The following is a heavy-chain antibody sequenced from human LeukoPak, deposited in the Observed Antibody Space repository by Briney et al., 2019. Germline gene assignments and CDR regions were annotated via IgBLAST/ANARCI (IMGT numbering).Heavy chain of an antibody. D-gene: IGHD3-22*01. CDR2: ISSSSTI. CDR1: GFTFSSYS. J-gene: IGHJ3*02. CDR3: ARVSYYDSSGYEAFDI. Sequence: GGSLRLSCAASGFTFSSYSMNWVRQAPGKGLEWVSYISSSSTIYYADSVKGRFTISRDNAKNSLYLQMNSLRAEDTAVYYCARVSYYDSSGYEAFDIWGQGTMVTVSS. V-gene: IGHV3-48*01.